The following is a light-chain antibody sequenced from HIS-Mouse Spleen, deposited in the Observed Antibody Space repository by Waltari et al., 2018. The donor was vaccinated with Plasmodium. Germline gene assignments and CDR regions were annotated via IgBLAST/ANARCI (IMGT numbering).Light chain of an antibody. CDR1: QSISSY. V-gene: IGKV1-39*01. J-gene: IGKJ1*01. CDR2: AAS. CDR3: QQNYNTWT. Sequence: DIQRTQSPSSLPAPVGDGVSITSRARQSISSYLNWYQQKPGKAPKLLIYAASSLQSGVPSRFSGSGSGTDFTLTISCLQPEDFATYYCQQNYNTWTFGQGTKVEIK.